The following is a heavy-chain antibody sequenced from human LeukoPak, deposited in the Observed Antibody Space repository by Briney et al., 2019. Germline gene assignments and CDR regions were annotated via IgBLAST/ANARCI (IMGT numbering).Heavy chain of an antibody. CDR3: ARAAYCGGDCYSGGEHFDY. Sequence: PGGSLRLSCAASGFTFSSYRMNWVRQAPGKGPEWVSSISSSGNSIYYADSVKGRFTISRDNAKNSLYLQMNSLRAEDTAVYYCARAAYCGGDCYSGGEHFDYWRRGPLVTVSS. J-gene: IGHJ4*02. CDR2: ISSSGNSI. CDR1: GFTFSSYR. D-gene: IGHD2-21*02. V-gene: IGHV3-21*01.